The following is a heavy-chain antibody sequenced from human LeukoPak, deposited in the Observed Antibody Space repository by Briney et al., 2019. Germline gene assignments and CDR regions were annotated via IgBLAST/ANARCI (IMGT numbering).Heavy chain of an antibody. CDR3: ARGGAGTYYKRDGWFDP. D-gene: IGHD3-10*01. V-gene: IGHV1-24*01. CDR1: GYTLTELS. Sequence: GASVKVSCKVSGYTLTELSMHWVRQAPGKGLEWMGGFDPEDGETIYAQKFQGRVTMTRDNSISTAYMELNSLTSEDTAVYYCARGGAGTYYKRDGWFDPWGQGTVVTVSS. CDR2: FDPEDGET. J-gene: IGHJ5*02.